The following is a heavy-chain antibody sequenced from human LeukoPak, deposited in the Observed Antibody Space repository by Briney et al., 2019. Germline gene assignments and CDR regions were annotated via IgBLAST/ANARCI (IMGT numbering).Heavy chain of an antibody. CDR2: IIPIFGTA. D-gene: IGHD6-19*01. CDR3: ARDLEYSSGWGY. V-gene: IGHV1-69*13. CDR1: GGTFSSYA. J-gene: IGHJ4*02. Sequence: GASVKVSCKASGGTFSSYAISWVRQAPGQGLEWMGGIIPIFGTANYAQKFQGRVTITADESTSTAYMELRSLRSDDTAVYYCARDLEYSSGWGYWGQGTLVTVSS.